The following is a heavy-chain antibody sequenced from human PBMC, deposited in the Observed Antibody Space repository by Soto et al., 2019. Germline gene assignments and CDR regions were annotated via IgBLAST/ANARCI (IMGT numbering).Heavy chain of an antibody. CDR2: ISAHNGNT. Sequence: VHLVQSGAEVKKPGASVKVSCKASGYTFTSYGITWVRQAPGQGLEWMGWISAHNGNTDYAQKLQGRDIVTRDTSTSTAYMELRSLRSDDTAVYYCARGRYGDYWGQGALVTVSS. V-gene: IGHV1-18*01. CDR3: ARGRYGDY. D-gene: IGHD1-1*01. CDR1: GYTFTSYG. J-gene: IGHJ4*02.